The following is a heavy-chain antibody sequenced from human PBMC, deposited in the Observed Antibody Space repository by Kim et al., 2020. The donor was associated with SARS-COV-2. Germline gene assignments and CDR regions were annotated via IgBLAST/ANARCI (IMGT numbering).Heavy chain of an antibody. V-gene: IGHV1-69*13. CDR1: GGTFSSYA. CDR2: IIPIFGTA. Sequence: SVKVSCKASGGTFSSYAISWVRQAPGQGLEWMGGIIPIFGTANYAQKFQGRVTITADESTSTAYMELSSLRSEDTAVYYCARWLTYYYDSNGMDVWGQGTTVTVSS. J-gene: IGHJ6*02. D-gene: IGHD3-22*01. CDR3: ARWLTYYYDSNGMDV.